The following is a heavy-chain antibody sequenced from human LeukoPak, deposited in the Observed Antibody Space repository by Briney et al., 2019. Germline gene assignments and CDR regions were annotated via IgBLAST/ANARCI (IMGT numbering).Heavy chain of an antibody. CDR1: GGSFTNYY. D-gene: IGHD3-9*01. CDR3: ARDEAHTLTNYPGAFDI. J-gene: IGHJ3*02. Sequence: SETLSLTCTVSGGSFTNYYWNWIRQPAGKALEWIGRISTSGSTNYNPSVSTRVTMSIDTSKNQFSLKLRSVTAADTAVYYCARDEAHTLTNYPGAFDIWGQGTMVTVSS. CDR2: ISTSGST. V-gene: IGHV4-4*07.